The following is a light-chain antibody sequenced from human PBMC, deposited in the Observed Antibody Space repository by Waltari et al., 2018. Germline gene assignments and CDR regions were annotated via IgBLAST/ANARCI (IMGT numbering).Light chain of an antibody. CDR2: EVI. CDR1: SSGVGDYNY. Sequence: QSALTQPASVSGSPGQSITISCTGTSSGVGDYNYVSWYQQHPGKAPKIILYEVIKRPSGVSNRFSGSKSGNTASLTISGLQAEDEADYYCCSYAGSSTPVVSGGGTKLTVL. V-gene: IGLV2-23*02. J-gene: IGLJ2*01. CDR3: CSYAGSSTPVV.